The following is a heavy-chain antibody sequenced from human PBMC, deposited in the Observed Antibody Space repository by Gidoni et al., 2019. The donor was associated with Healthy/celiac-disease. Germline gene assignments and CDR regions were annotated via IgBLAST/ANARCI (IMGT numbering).Heavy chain of an antibody. J-gene: IGHJ4*02. Sequence: QVQLQESGPGLVKPSETLSLTCTVSGGSISSYYWSWIRQPPGKGLEWIGYIYYSGSTNYNPSLKSRVTISVDTSKNQFSLKLSSVTAADTAVYYCARVGSSSTLDYWGQGTLVTVSS. D-gene: IGHD6-13*01. CDR3: ARVGSSSTLDY. V-gene: IGHV4-59*01. CDR1: GGSISSYY. CDR2: IYYSGST.